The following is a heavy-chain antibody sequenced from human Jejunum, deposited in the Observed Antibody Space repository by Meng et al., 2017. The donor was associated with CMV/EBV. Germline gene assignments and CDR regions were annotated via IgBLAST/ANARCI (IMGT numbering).Heavy chain of an antibody. V-gene: IGHV3-15*07. CDR2: IRRRKEGYTT. CDR1: GFSFSGAW. J-gene: IGHJ4*02. Sequence: TGFSFSGAWMNWVRQPPGKGLEWVGHIRRRKEGYTTEYAAPVKGRFSISRDDSKNTLYLQMNSLKAEDTAVYYCTSESDIPAEKFYWGQGSLVTVSS. CDR3: TSESDIPAEKFY. D-gene: IGHD6-13*01.